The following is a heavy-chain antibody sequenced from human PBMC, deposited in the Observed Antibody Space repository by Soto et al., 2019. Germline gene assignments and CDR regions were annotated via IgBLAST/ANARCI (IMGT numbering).Heavy chain of an antibody. Sequence: QVQLVESGGGVVQPGRSLRLSCAASGFTCSSYGMHWVRQAPVKGLELVAVISYDGSNKYYADSVKGRFTISRDNSNKTLYLQMNSLRAEDTAVYYCAKDLPLSFGELSLLLYYWGQGTLVTVSS. CDR1: GFTCSSYG. CDR3: AKDLPLSFGELSLLLYY. D-gene: IGHD3-16*02. V-gene: IGHV3-30*18. CDR2: ISYDGSNK. J-gene: IGHJ4*02.